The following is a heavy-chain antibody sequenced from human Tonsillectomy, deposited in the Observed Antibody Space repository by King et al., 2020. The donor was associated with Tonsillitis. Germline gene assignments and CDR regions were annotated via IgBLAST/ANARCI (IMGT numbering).Heavy chain of an antibody. V-gene: IGHV4-39*01. CDR1: GGFITSSNYY. CDR2: IYYSGTT. CDR3: ARYSGSYYSFDY. Sequence: QLQESGPGLVKPSETLSLTCAVSGGFITSSNYYWGWIRQPPGKGLGWIGNIYYSGTTYYNPSLQSRVTISVDTSKNQFSLKLSSVSAADTAVYYCARYSGSYYSFDYWGQGTLVTVSS. J-gene: IGHJ4*02. D-gene: IGHD1-26*01.